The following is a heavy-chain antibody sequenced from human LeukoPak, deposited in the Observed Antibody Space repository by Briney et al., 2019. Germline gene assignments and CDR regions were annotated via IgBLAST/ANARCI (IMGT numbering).Heavy chain of an antibody. J-gene: IGHJ5*02. CDR2: IYYSGST. CDR3: ARQGCSGGSCYSGAEWFDP. V-gene: IGHV4-39*01. Sequence: SETLSLTCTVSGGSISSSSYYWGWIRQPPGKGLEWIGSIYYSGSTYYNPSLKSRVTISVDTSKNQFSLNLSSVTAADTAVYYCARQGCSGGSCYSGAEWFDPWGQGTLVTVSS. D-gene: IGHD2-15*01. CDR1: GGSISSSSYY.